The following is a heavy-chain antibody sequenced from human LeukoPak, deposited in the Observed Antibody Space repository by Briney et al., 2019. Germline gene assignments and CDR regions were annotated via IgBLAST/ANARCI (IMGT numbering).Heavy chain of an antibody. V-gene: IGHV4-59*12. D-gene: IGHD2-2*01. CDR3: ARAPLWDIVVVPAAIDAFDI. J-gene: IGHJ3*02. CDR2: IYYSGST. Sequence: PSETLSLTCTVSGGSISSYYWSWIRQPPGKGLEWIGYIYYSGSTNYNPSLKSRVTISVDTSKNQFSLKLSSVTAADTAVYYCARAPLWDIVVVPAAIDAFDIWGQGTMVTVSS. CDR1: GGSISSYY.